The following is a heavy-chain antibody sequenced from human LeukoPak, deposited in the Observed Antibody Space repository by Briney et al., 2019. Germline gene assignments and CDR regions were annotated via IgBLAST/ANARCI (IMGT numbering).Heavy chain of an antibody. CDR3: ARRRDYYDSGVYKGPFFDY. CDR1: GGSMTGNY. CDR2: IYSSGST. Sequence: SETLSLTCTVSGGSMTGNYWSWLRQSPGKGLGWIGYIYSSGSTNYNPSLKSRVTISIDTSKNQFSLRLSSVTAADAAVYYCARRRDYYDSGVYKGPFFDYWGQGTLVTVSS. J-gene: IGHJ4*02. D-gene: IGHD3-22*01. V-gene: IGHV4-59*01.